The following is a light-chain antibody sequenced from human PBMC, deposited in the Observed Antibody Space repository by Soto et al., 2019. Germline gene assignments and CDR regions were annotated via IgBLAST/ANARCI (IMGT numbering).Light chain of an antibody. V-gene: IGLV2-14*01. CDR1: SSDVGGYNY. Sequence: QSALTQPASGSGSPGQSITICCTGTSSDVGGYNYVSWYQQHPGKAPKLMIYDVSNRPSGVSNRFSGSKSGNTASLTISGLQAEDEADYYCSSYTGSSTYVVFGGGTQLTVL. CDR2: DVS. J-gene: IGLJ2*01. CDR3: SSYTGSSTYVV.